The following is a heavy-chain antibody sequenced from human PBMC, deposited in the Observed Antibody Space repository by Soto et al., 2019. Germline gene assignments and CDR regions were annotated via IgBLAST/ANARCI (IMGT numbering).Heavy chain of an antibody. CDR1: GGSFSGYY. J-gene: IGHJ4*02. D-gene: IGHD6-13*01. CDR2: INHSGST. Sequence: ETLSLTCTVYGGSFSGYYWNWIRQPPGKGLEWIGEINHSGSTNYNPSLKSRVTISVDTSKNQFSLKLSSVTAADTAVYYCARDWAAAGPFDYWGQGTLVTVS. V-gene: IGHV4-34*01. CDR3: ARDWAAAGPFDY.